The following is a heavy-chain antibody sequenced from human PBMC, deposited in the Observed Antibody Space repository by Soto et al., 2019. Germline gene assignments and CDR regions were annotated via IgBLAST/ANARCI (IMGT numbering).Heavy chain of an antibody. CDR1: GYTFTSYD. Sequence: QVQLVQSGAEVKKPGASVKVSCKASGYTFTSYDINWVRQATRQGLEWMGWMNPNSVNTGYAQKFQGRVTMTRNTSISRAYMELSSLRSEDTPVYYCARVGGSYQRDYWGQGTLVTVCS. D-gene: IGHD1-26*01. CDR2: MNPNSVNT. V-gene: IGHV1-8*01. J-gene: IGHJ4*02. CDR3: ARVGGSYQRDY.